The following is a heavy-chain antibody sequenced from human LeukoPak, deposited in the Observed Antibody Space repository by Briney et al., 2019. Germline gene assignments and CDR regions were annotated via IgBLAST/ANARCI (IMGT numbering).Heavy chain of an antibody. J-gene: IGHJ4*02. Sequence: SETLSLTCTVSGGSISSSSYYWGWIRQPPGRGLGWIGSIYYSGSTYYNPSLKSRVTISVDTSKNQFSLKLSSVTAADTAVYYCARHRRDYDILTGYSPRGYFDYWGQGTLVTVSS. D-gene: IGHD3-9*01. CDR2: IYYSGST. V-gene: IGHV4-39*01. CDR3: ARHRRDYDILTGYSPRGYFDY. CDR1: GGSISSSSYY.